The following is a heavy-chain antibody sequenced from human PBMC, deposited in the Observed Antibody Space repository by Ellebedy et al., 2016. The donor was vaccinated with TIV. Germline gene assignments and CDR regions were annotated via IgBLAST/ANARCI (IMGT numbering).Heavy chain of an antibody. J-gene: IGHJ6*02. D-gene: IGHD2-2*01. CDR2: INSDGSTT. CDR1: GFTFSSYW. V-gene: IGHV3-74*01. Sequence: GESLKISXAASGFTFSSYWMHWVRQVPGKGLVWVSRINSDGSTTYYADSVKGRFTISRDNAKNTLYLQMNSLRAEDTAVYYCTRGPNVVVVPASMSHGLDVWGQGTTVTVSS. CDR3: TRGPNVVVVPASMSHGLDV.